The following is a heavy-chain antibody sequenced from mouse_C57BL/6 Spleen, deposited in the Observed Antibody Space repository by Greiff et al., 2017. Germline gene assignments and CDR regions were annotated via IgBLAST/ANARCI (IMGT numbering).Heavy chain of an antibody. Sequence: DVHLVESGGGLVQPGGSLKLSCAASGFTFSDYYMYWVRQTPEKRLEWVAYISNGGGSTYYPDTVKGRFTISRDNAKNTLYLQMSRLKSEDTAMYYCASSRYYYAMDYWGQGTSVTVSS. CDR3: ASSRYYYAMDY. CDR1: GFTFSDYY. J-gene: IGHJ4*01. V-gene: IGHV5-12*01. CDR2: ISNGGGST.